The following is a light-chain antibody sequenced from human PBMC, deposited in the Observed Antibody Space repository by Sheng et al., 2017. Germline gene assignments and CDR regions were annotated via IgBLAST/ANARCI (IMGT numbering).Light chain of an antibody. J-gene: IGLJ3*02. CDR3: QVWDPSSDHPGV. V-gene: IGLV3-21*03. Sequence: YVLTQPPSVSVAPGKTARISCGENNIGTRTVHWYQQKAGQPPVLVVYDDSDRPSGIPERFSGSNSGNTATLTISRVEAGDEAEYFCQVWDPSSDHPGVFGGGTKLSVL. CDR1: NIGTRT. CDR2: DDS.